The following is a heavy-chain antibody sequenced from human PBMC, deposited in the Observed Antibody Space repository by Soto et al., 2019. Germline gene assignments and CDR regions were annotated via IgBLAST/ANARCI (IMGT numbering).Heavy chain of an antibody. CDR3: ARDLGGCSAGSCRYNWFDT. CDR1: GYTFTSYD. J-gene: IGHJ5*02. CDR2: MNPNSGNT. D-gene: IGHD2-15*01. Sequence: ASVKVSCKASGYTFTSYDINWVRQATGQGLEWMGWMNPNSGNTGYAQKFQGRVTMTRNTSISTAYMELSSLRSEDTAVYYCARDLGGCSAGSCRYNWFDTWGQGTLVTVSS. V-gene: IGHV1-8*01.